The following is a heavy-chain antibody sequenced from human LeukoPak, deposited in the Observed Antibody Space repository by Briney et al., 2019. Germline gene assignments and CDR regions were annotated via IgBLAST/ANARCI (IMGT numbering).Heavy chain of an antibody. CDR3: AGVRGYSYGLLDY. D-gene: IGHD5-18*01. Sequence: PSETLFLTCTVSGGSISSISYYWAWIRQPPGKGLEWIGSIYYSGSTYYNPSLKSRVTISVDTSKNQFSLKLSSVTAADTAVYYCAGVRGYSYGLLDYWGQGTLVTVSS. J-gene: IGHJ4*02. V-gene: IGHV4-39*01. CDR1: GGSISSISYY. CDR2: IYYSGST.